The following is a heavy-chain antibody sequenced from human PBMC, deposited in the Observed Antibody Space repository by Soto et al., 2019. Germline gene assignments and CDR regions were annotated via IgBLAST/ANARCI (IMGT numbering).Heavy chain of an antibody. J-gene: IGHJ5*02. CDR3: ARGPGRYCSSTSCPLPFDP. V-gene: IGHV1-8*01. D-gene: IGHD2-2*01. Sequence: PSVKVSCKASGYTFTSYDINWVRQATGQGLEWMGWMNPNSGNTGYAQKFQGRVTMTRNTSISTAYMELSSLRSEDTAVYYCARGPGRYCSSTSCPLPFDPWGQGTLVTVSS. CDR1: GYTFTSYD. CDR2: MNPNSGNT.